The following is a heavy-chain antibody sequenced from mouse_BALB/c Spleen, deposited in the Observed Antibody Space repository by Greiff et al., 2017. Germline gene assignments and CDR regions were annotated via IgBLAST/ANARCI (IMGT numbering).Heavy chain of an antibody. CDR2: IYPGDGDT. CDR1: GYAFSSSW. J-gene: IGHJ3*01. D-gene: IGHD3-2*01. CDR3: ARDSSGYGAWFAY. Sequence: VQLQQSGPELVKPGASVKISCKASGYAFSSSWMNWVKQRPGQGLEWIGRIYPGDGDTNYNGKFKGKATLTADKSSSTAYMQLSSLTSVDSAVYFCARDSSGYGAWFAYWGQGTLVTVSA. V-gene: IGHV1-82*01.